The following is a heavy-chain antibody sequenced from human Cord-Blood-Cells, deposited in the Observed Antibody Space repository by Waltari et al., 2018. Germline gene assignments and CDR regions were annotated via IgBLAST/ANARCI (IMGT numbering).Heavy chain of an antibody. V-gene: IGHV3-23*01. CDR2: ISGSGGST. J-gene: IGHJ4*02. CDR1: GFTFSSYA. D-gene: IGHD1-7*01. Sequence: EVQLLESGGGLVQPGGSLRLSCAASGFTFSSYAMSWVRQAPGKGLEWVSAISGSGGSTYYADSVKGRFTISRDNSKNTLYLQMNSLRAEDTAVYYCAKDFGFRTGTTSFFDYWGQGTLVTVSS. CDR3: AKDFGFRTGTTSFFDY.